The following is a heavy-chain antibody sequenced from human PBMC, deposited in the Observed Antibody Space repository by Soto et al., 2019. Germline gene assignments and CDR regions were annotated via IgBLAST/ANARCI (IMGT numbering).Heavy chain of an antibody. CDR3: AKRKAGTGGAIGDF. CDR1: GFTFSNYA. Sequence: EVHLLESGGGLVQPGGSLRLSCAASGFTFSNYAMGWVRQAPGKGLEWVSTIIASGAATYYADSVKGRFTVSRDNSKNTLHLQMNSMRADDTGLYYCAKRKAGTGGAIGDFWGQGALVTVSS. CDR2: IIASGAAT. J-gene: IGHJ4*02. D-gene: IGHD1-1*01. V-gene: IGHV3-23*01.